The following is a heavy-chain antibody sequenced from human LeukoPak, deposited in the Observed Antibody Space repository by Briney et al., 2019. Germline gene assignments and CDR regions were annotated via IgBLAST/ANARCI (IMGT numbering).Heavy chain of an antibody. J-gene: IGHJ3*02. D-gene: IGHD6-19*01. CDR2: IYYSGST. CDR3: ARDIMYSSGWGAFDI. V-gene: IGHV4-59*01. Sequence: PSETLSLTCTVSGGSISSYYWSWIRQPPGKGLEWIGYIYYSGSTNYNPSLKSRVTISVDTSKNQFSLKLSSVTAADTAVYYCARDIMYSSGWGAFDIWGQGTMVTVSS. CDR1: GGSISSYY.